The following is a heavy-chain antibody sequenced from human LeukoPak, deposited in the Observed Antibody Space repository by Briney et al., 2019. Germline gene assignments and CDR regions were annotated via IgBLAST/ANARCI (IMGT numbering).Heavy chain of an antibody. D-gene: IGHD3-10*01. CDR1: GFTFTNYW. Sequence: HPGGSLRLSCAASGFTFTNYWMHWVRQAPGKGLEWVAVVSYDGANKYYTDSVKGRFTISRDNSKNTLYLQMNSLRADDTAVYYCARDYYGSGSYGYFDYWGQGTLVTVSS. CDR2: VSYDGANK. V-gene: IGHV3-30*03. J-gene: IGHJ4*02. CDR3: ARDYYGSGSYGYFDY.